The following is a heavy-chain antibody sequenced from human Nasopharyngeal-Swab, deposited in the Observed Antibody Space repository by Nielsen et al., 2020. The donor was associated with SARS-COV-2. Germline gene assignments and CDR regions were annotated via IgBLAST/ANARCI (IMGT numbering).Heavy chain of an antibody. D-gene: IGHD2-2*02. CDR3: AGGLYSFDI. Sequence: SETLSPTCTVSGGSISSSGYYWSWIRQHPGKGLEWIGYIYYSGSTNYNPSLKSRVTISVDTSKNQFSLKLSSVTAADTAVYYCAGGLYSFDIWGQGTMVTVSS. V-gene: IGHV4-31*03. CDR1: GGSISSSGYY. J-gene: IGHJ3*02. CDR2: IYYSGST.